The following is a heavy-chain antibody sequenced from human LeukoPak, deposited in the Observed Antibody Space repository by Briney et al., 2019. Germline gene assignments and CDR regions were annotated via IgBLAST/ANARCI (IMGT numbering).Heavy chain of an antibody. Sequence: GGSLRLSCAASGFTFSSYWMSWVRQAPAKGLERVANIKQDGSEKYYVDSVKGRFTISRDNAKNSLYLQMNSLRAEDTAVYYCARDPYYYYYMDVWGKGTTVTVSS. V-gene: IGHV3-7*01. CDR2: IKQDGSEK. J-gene: IGHJ6*03. CDR1: GFTFSSYW. CDR3: ARDPYYYYYMDV.